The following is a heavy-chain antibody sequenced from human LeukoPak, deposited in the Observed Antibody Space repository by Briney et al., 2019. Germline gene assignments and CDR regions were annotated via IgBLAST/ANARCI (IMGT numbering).Heavy chain of an antibody. CDR3: AKGEFGRGWPN. V-gene: IGHV3-23*01. D-gene: IGHD6-19*01. Sequence: GGSLRLSCTTSGLTFSNYAMNWVRQSPGKGLEWVSSISDSGGSTYYADSVKGRFTISRDNSKNTLYLQMNSLRAEDTAVYYCAKGEFGRGWPNWGQGTLVTVSS. CDR1: GLTFSNYA. J-gene: IGHJ4*02. CDR2: ISDSGGST.